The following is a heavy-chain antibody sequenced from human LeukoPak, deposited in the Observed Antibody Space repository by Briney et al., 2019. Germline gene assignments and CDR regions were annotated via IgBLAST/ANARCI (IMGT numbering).Heavy chain of an antibody. CDR3: ARDLSHCSGGSCYSAHFDY. D-gene: IGHD2-15*01. CDR2: INTDMSST. J-gene: IGHJ4*02. V-gene: IGHV3-74*01. Sequence: GGSLRPSCAASGFTFSDYWMHWVRQAPGKGLVWVSRINTDMSSTIYTDSVKGRFTISRDNAKNTLYLQMNSLRAEDTAVYYCARDLSHCSGGSCYSAHFDYWGLGTLVTVSS. CDR1: GFTFSDYW.